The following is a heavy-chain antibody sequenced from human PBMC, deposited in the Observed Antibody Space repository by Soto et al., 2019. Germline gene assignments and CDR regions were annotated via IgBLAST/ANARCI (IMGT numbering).Heavy chain of an antibody. Sequence: QVQLVESGGGVVQPGRSLRLSCAASGFTFSSYGMHWVRQAPGKGLEWVAVIWYDGSNKYYADSVKGRFTISRDNSKNTRYLQMNSLRAEDTAVYYCARDGQPLSPLGYYYYMDVWGKGTTVTVSS. CDR1: GFTFSSYG. V-gene: IGHV3-33*01. CDR3: ARDGQPLSPLGYYYYMDV. CDR2: IWYDGSNK. D-gene: IGHD6-13*01. J-gene: IGHJ6*03.